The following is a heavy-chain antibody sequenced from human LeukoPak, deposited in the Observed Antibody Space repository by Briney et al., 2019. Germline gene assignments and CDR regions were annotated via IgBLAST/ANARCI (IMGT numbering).Heavy chain of an antibody. CDR1: GDSISSSHW. Sequence: SGTLSLTCAVSGDSISSSHWWSWVRQPPGKGLEWIGEIYHSGSTNYNPYLKSRVTILVDKSRNQFSLKLSSVSAADTAVYYCASGLYGSGRAWAFDIWGQGTMVTVSS. CDR2: IYHSGST. V-gene: IGHV4-4*02. J-gene: IGHJ3*02. CDR3: ASGLYGSGRAWAFDI. D-gene: IGHD3-10*01.